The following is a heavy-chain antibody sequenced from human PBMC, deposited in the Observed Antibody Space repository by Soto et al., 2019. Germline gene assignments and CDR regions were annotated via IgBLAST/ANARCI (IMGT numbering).Heavy chain of an antibody. CDR3: ARDRVRHIVVVTASFDY. V-gene: IGHV1-18*01. Sequence: QVQLVQSGAEVKNPGPSVKVSCKASGYTFTSYGIIWVRQSPGQGLEWMGWISAYNGNTNIAQKLQGRVTMTTDTSPSTAYIELRSLRSDDTALYYCARDRVRHIVVVTASFDYWGQGTLVTDSS. CDR2: ISAYNGNT. J-gene: IGHJ4*02. D-gene: IGHD2-21*02. CDR1: GYTFTSYG.